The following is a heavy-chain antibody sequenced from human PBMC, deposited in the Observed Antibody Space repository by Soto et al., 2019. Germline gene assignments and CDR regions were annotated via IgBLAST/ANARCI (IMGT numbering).Heavy chain of an antibody. Sequence: ASVKVSCKASGDTFTDYYMHWVRQAPGQGLEWMGRINPNSGVTKYAQKFRGWVTMTRDTSIRTVYMELSRLKSDDTAVYFCARESGGATATLDYYYFYMDVWGKGTTVTVSS. D-gene: IGHD5-12*01. J-gene: IGHJ6*03. V-gene: IGHV1-2*04. CDR3: ARESGGATATLDYYYFYMDV. CDR1: GDTFTDYY. CDR2: INPNSGVT.